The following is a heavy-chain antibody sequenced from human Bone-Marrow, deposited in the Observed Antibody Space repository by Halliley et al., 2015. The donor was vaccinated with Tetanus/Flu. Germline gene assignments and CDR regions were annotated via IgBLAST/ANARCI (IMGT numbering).Heavy chain of an antibody. CDR2: IYYSGST. CDR3: ATIAAAGQGDY. Sequence: EWFGYIYYSGSTNYNPSLKSRVTISVDTSKNQFSLKLSSVTAADTAVYYCATIAAAGQGDYWGQGTLVTVSS. V-gene: IGHV4-59*01. D-gene: IGHD6-13*01. J-gene: IGHJ4*02.